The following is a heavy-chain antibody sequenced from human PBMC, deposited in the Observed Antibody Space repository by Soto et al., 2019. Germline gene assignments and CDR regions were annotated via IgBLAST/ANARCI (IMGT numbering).Heavy chain of an antibody. V-gene: IGHV3-30*04. J-gene: IGHJ4*02. CDR2: ISYDGRKT. CDR3: AKDRYFDSYSFDY. D-gene: IGHD3-9*01. Sequence: PGGSLRLSCAASGFTFTAFAMHWVRQAPGKGLEWVAVISYDGRKTHYADSVKGRLTISRDNSKNTVFLQMNSLTTEDTAVYYCAKDRYFDSYSFDYWGQGARVTVS. CDR1: GFTFTAFA.